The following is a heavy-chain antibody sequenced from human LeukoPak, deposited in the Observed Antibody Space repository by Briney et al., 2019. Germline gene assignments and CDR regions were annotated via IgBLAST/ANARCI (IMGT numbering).Heavy chain of an antibody. CDR2: INTKSQGGTT. J-gene: IGHJ4*02. D-gene: IGHD1-14*01. Sequence: GGALRLSCAACGFSFSKAWMNWVGQAPGKGGEGVARINTKSQGGTTDYAAPVKRRFAISRDDSENRVYLQMNSLKSEDTAVYYCAVGLGKTDTDYWGQGTLVTVSS. V-gene: IGHV3-15*05. CDR3: AVGLGKTDTDY. CDR1: GFSFSKAW.